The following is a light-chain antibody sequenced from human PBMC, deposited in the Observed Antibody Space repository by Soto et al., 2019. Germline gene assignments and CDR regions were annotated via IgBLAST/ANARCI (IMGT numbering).Light chain of an antibody. CDR3: QQYGDSPFD. V-gene: IGKV3-20*01. CDR1: QSIYINS. Sequence: EIVLTQSPGTLSLSPGERATLSCRASQSIYINSLAWYQHKRGQAPRLLIYAATVRATAVPDRFNGSGSGTDFALTISRLEPEDSAMYYCQQYGDSPFDFGPGTKLDVK. J-gene: IGKJ3*01. CDR2: AAT.